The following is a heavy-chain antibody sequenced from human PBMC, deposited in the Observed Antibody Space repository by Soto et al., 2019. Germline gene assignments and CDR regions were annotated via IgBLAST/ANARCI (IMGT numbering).Heavy chain of an antibody. CDR2: ISSSGSTI. CDR3: ASSYADDAFDI. D-gene: IGHD4-17*01. Sequence: PGGSLRLSCAASGFTFSSYEMNWVRQAPGKGLEWVSYISSSGSTIYYADSVKGRFTISRDNAKNSLYLQMNSLRAEDTAVYYCASSYADDAFDIWGQGTMVTVSS. V-gene: IGHV3-48*03. J-gene: IGHJ3*02. CDR1: GFTFSSYE.